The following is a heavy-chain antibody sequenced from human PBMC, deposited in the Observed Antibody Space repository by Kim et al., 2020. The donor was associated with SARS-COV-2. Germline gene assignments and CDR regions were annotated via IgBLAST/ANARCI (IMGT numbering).Heavy chain of an antibody. Sequence: GGSLRLSCAASGFTFSSYAMHWVRQAPGKGLEWVAVISYDGSNKYYADSVKGRFTISRDNSKNTLYLQMNSLRAEDTAVYYCARDMKKIQLWGGHYYYYGMDVWGQGTTVTVSS. D-gene: IGHD5-18*01. CDR3: ARDMKKIQLWGGHYYYYGMDV. J-gene: IGHJ6*02. V-gene: IGHV3-30-3*01. CDR1: GFTFSSYA. CDR2: ISYDGSNK.